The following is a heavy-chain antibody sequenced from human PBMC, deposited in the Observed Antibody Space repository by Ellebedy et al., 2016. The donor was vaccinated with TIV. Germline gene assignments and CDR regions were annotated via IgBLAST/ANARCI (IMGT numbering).Heavy chain of an antibody. CDR3: ARDRGDYGLDY. D-gene: IGHD4-17*01. CDR2: IYYSGST. Sequence: SETLSLTCSVSGGSITGYYWNWIRQPPGKGLEWIGYIYYSGSTNYNPSLKSRVTISVDTSKNQFSLKLSSVTAADTAVYYCARDRGDYGLDYWGQGTLVTVSS. CDR1: GGSITGYY. J-gene: IGHJ4*02. V-gene: IGHV4-59*01.